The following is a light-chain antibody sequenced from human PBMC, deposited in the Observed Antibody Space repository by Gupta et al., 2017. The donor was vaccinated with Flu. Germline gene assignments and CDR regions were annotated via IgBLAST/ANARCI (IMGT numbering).Light chain of an antibody. V-gene: IGKV1-5*03. J-gene: IGKJ2*01. CDR2: KAS. CDR3: QQYNSYPYT. Sequence: DIQMTQSPSTLSASVGDRVTITCRASQSISSWLAWYQQKPGKAPKLLIYKASSLESGVPSRFSGSGSGTEFTLTISSLQPDDSATYYCQQYNSYPYTFGQGTKLEIK. CDR1: QSISSW.